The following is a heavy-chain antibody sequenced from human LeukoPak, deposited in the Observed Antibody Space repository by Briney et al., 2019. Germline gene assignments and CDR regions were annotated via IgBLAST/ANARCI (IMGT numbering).Heavy chain of an antibody. J-gene: IGHJ2*01. CDR3: ARSGGSSWAKWYFDL. CDR1: GGSISSGGYY. CDR2: IYHSGST. D-gene: IGHD6-13*01. Sequence: SQTLSLTCTVSGGSISSGGYYWSWIRQPPGKGLEWIGYIYHSGSTYYNPSLKSRVTISVDRSKNQFSLKLSSVTAADTAVYYCARSGGSSWAKWYFDLWGRGTLVTVSS. V-gene: IGHV4-30-2*01.